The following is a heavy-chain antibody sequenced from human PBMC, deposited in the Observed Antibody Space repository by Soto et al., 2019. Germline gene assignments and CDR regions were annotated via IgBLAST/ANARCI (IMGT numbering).Heavy chain of an antibody. V-gene: IGHV1-69*12. CDR3: ARGSGGGWLANY. D-gene: IGHD6-19*01. CDR2: IIPIFGTT. CDR1: GGTFSSYA. Sequence: QVQLVQSGAEVKKPGSSVKVSCKASGGTFSSYAISWVRQAPGQGLEWMGGIIPIFGTTKYAQKLQGRVTITADESTSKAYMELSSLRSEYTAVYYCARGSGGGWLANYLGQGTLVTVSS. J-gene: IGHJ4*02.